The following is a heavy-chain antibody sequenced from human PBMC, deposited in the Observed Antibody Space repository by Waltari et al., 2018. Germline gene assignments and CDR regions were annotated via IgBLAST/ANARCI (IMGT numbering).Heavy chain of an antibody. CDR3: ARGYRYDSSKRFYLDY. J-gene: IGHJ4*02. D-gene: IGHD3-16*02. V-gene: IGHV1-69*12. Sequence: QVQLAQSGAEVKSPGSSVTISCKASGLSIRGYTSSWVRQAPGQGLEWMGGFIPLSWSQIYTQKFQGRLTITADGSTRTTVMELTNLRYEDTAVYFCARGYRYDSSKRFYLDYWGQGTPVIVSS. CDR2: FIPLSWSQ. CDR1: GLSIRGYT.